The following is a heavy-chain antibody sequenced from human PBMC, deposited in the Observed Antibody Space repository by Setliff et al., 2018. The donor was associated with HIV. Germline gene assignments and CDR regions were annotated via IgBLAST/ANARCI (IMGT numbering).Heavy chain of an antibody. Sequence: PGGSLRLSCIASGFSFNNFYMTWVRQAPGKGLEWVSNIKSDGTEKNYADSVRGRFTISRDNTKNSRYLQMDGLRVEDTAVYYCARSHYDSRGYCYRGDAFDIWDLGTMVTVSS. CDR2: IKSDGTEK. J-gene: IGHJ3*02. CDR1: GFSFNNFY. CDR3: ARSHYDSRGYCYRGDAFDI. D-gene: IGHD3-22*01. V-gene: IGHV3-7*01.